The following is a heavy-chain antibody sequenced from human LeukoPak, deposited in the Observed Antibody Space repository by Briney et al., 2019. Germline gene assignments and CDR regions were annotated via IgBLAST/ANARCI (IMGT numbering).Heavy chain of an antibody. J-gene: IGHJ4*02. CDR1: GGPISGYY. D-gene: IGHD6-19*01. Sequence: SETLSLTCTVSGGPISGYYWTWIRQPPGKGLEWIGYISYSGSTNYNPSLKSRVTISVDTSTNQFSLKLSSVTAADTAVYYCAKESSGWYLDYWGQGTLVTVSS. CDR2: ISYSGST. V-gene: IGHV4-59*01. CDR3: AKESSGWYLDY.